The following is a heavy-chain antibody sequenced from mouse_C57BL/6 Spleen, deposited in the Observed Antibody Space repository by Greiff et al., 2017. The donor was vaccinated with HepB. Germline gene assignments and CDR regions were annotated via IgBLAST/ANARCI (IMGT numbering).Heavy chain of an antibody. CDR2: LNPSSGYT. D-gene: IGHD2-2*01. V-gene: IGHV1-7*01. CDR1: GYTFTSYW. CDR3: ALYYGSLMDY. J-gene: IGHJ4*01. Sequence: QVQLKESGAELAKPGASVKLSCKASGYTFTSYWLHWVKQRPGQGLEWIGYLNPSSGYTKYNQKFNDKATLTADKSSSTAYMQLISLTYEDSAVYYFALYYGSLMDYWGQGTSDTVSS.